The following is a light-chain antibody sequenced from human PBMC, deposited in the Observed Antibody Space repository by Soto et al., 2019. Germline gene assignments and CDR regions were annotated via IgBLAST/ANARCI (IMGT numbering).Light chain of an antibody. J-gene: IGKJ1*01. CDR2: DSS. V-gene: IGKV3-11*01. CDR3: QQRSNWPRT. CDR1: QSVSSY. Sequence: ESVLTQAAATLSLSPGERATLSCRASQSVSSYLAWYQQKPGQAPRLLIYDSSNRATGIPARFSGSGSGTDFTLTISSLEPEDFAVYYCQQRSNWPRTFGQGTKVDIK.